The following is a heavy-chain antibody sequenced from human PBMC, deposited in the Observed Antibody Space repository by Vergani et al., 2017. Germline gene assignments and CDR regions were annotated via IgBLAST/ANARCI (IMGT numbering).Heavy chain of an antibody. Sequence: VQLVQSGGGVVQPGGSLRLSCVASGFTFSDHYMDWVRQAPGKGLEWVGRTRNKANSYTTEYAASVKGRFTISRDDSKNSLYLQMNSLKIEDTAVYYGARLGYCSSTTCRQAFDIWGQGTMVTVSS. V-gene: IGHV3-72*01. D-gene: IGHD2-2*01. CDR2: TRNKANSYTT. J-gene: IGHJ3*02. CDR1: GFTFSDHY. CDR3: ARLGYCSSTTCRQAFDI.